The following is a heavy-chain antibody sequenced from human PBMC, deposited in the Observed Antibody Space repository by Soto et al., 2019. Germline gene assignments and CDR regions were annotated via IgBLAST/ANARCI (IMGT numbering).Heavy chain of an antibody. J-gene: IGHJ4*02. Sequence: SETLSLTCTVSGGSMNAHFWSWIRQSAGKGLEWIGHIYISGTTMYNPSLKSRVTMSVDPPKNQLSLKLTSVTAADTAVYYCARINGGSPDFWGQGTLVTVAS. CDR3: ARINGGSPDF. D-gene: IGHD2-15*01. CDR1: GGSMNAHF. CDR2: IYISGTT. V-gene: IGHV4-4*07.